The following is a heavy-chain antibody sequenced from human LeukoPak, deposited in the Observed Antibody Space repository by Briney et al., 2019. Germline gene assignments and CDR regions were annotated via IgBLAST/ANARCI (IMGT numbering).Heavy chain of an antibody. V-gene: IGHV3-23*01. CDR2: ISGSGDRT. J-gene: IGHJ4*02. CDR1: GVTFSSYA. D-gene: IGHD6-19*01. CDR3: AKERSSGWPFDY. Sequence: VRSLRLSCAASGVTFSSYAMSWVRQSARPGLEGGLGISGSGDRTHDADSVKGRFTISRDNSKNTVYLQMNSLRADDTAVYYCAKERSSGWPFDYWGQGTLVTVSS.